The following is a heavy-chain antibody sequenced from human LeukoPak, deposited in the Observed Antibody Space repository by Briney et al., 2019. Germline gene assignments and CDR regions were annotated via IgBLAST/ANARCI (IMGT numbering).Heavy chain of an antibody. Sequence: PGGSLRLSCAASKFTFSDYSMSWVRQAPGKGLEWVSSIGSIRNYIYYADSVKGRFTVSRDNAKNSLYLQTNSLRAEDTAVYYCARVLYLYGSSSARFDYWGQGTLVTVSS. D-gene: IGHD6-6*01. CDR3: ARVLYLYGSSSARFDY. CDR1: KFTFSDYS. CDR2: IGSIRNYI. V-gene: IGHV3-21*01. J-gene: IGHJ4*02.